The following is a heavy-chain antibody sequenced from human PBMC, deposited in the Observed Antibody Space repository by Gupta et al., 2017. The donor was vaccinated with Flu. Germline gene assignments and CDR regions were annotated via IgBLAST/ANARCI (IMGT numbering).Heavy chain of an antibody. CDR1: GDPITSNNYL. CDR3: ARRNRYGKTFDH. Sequence: QPQLQESGPGLVKPSETLSLICTASGDPITSNNYLWGWIRQPPGKGLEWIGHADYSGNTFYSPSLKSRATMSVDTSKNQFALKLNSVTAADTAVFYCARRNRYGKTFDHWGQGTLVTVSS. CDR2: ADYSGNT. D-gene: IGHD5-18*01. V-gene: IGHV4-39*01. J-gene: IGHJ5*02.